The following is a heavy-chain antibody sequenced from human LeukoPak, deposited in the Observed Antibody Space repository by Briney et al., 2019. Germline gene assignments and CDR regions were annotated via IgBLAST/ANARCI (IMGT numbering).Heavy chain of an antibody. Sequence: GASVKVSCKASGYTFTDYGINWVRQAPGQGLDWMGWISAYNGNTNYAQYLQGRVTMTIDTSTNTAYMELRSLTSDDTAVYYCARASHTIFGVVIIPVDYWGQGTLVTVSS. CDR2: ISAYNGNT. V-gene: IGHV1-18*01. D-gene: IGHD3-3*01. J-gene: IGHJ4*02. CDR1: GYTFTDYG. CDR3: ARASHTIFGVVIIPVDY.